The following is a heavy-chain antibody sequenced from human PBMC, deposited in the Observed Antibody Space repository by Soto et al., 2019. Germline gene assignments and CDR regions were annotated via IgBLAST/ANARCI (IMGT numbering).Heavy chain of an antibody. V-gene: IGHV3-30-3*01. CDR2: ISYDGSNK. Sequence: PGGSLRLSCAASGFTFSSYAMHWVRQAPGKGLEWVAVISYDGSNKYYADSVKGRFTISRDNSKNTLYLQMNSLRAGDTAVYYCARVYGVTPSRNTLYYYYGMDVWGQGTTVTVSS. J-gene: IGHJ6*02. CDR1: GFTFSSYA. D-gene: IGHD4-17*01. CDR3: ARVYGVTPSRNTLYYYYGMDV.